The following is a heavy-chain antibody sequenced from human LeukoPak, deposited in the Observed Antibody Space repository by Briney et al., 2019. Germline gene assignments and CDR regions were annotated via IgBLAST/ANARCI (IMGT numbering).Heavy chain of an antibody. V-gene: IGHV1-2*06. CDR1: GYTFTGYY. CDR3: ARATSGSWYYYYGMDV. J-gene: IGHJ6*02. D-gene: IGHD6-13*01. Sequence: ASVKVSCKASGYTFTGYYMHWVRQAPGQGLEWMGRINPNSGGTNYAQKFQGRVTMTRDTSISTAYMELSRLRSDDTAVYYCARATSGSWYYYYGMDVWGQGTTVTVSS. CDR2: INPNSGGT.